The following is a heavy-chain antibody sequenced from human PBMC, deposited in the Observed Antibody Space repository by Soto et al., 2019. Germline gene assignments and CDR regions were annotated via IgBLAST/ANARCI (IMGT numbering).Heavy chain of an antibody. Sequence: EVQLVESGGGLVQPGRSLRLSCAASGFTFDDYAMHWVRQAPGKGLEWVSGISWNSGSIGYADSVKGRFTISRDNAKNSLYLQMNSLRAEDTALYYCAKDIGVYSSGWLDYWGQGTLVTVSS. CDR3: AKDIGVYSSGWLDY. V-gene: IGHV3-9*01. D-gene: IGHD6-19*01. J-gene: IGHJ4*02. CDR1: GFTFDDYA. CDR2: ISWNSGSI.